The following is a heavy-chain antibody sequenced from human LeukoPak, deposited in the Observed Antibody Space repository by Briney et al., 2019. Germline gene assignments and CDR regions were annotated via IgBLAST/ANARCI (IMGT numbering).Heavy chain of an antibody. CDR1: GLTFSSYG. CDR2: IWYDGSNK. Sequence: GGSLRLSCAASGLTFSSYGMHWVRQAPGKGLEWVAVIWYDGSNKYYADSVKGRFTISRDNSKNTLYLQMNSLRAEDTAVYYCAKDRTVYSSSWYYFDYWGQGTLATVSS. V-gene: IGHV3-33*06. J-gene: IGHJ4*02. D-gene: IGHD6-13*01. CDR3: AKDRTVYSSSWYYFDY.